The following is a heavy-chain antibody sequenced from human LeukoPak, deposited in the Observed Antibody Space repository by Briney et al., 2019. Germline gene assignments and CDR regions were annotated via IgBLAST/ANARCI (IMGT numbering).Heavy chain of an antibody. CDR3: ARRYYDFWSGYYPLDY. V-gene: IGHV1-8*01. Sequence: ASVKVSCKASGYTFTSYDISWVRQATGQGLEWMGWMNPNSGNTGYAQKFQGRVTMTRNTSISTAYMELSSLRSEDTAVYYCARRYYDFWSGYYPLDYWGQGTLVTVSS. CDR2: MNPNSGNT. D-gene: IGHD3-3*01. J-gene: IGHJ4*02. CDR1: GYTFTSYD.